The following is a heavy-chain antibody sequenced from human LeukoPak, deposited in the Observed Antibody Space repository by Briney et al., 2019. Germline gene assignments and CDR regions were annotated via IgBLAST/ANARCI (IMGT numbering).Heavy chain of an antibody. Sequence: GGSLRLSCVASGFTFSSYAMHWVRQAPGKGLEYVSAISSNGGSTYYANSVKGRFTISRDNSKNTLYLQMNSLRAEDTAVYYCAKDRRRFLGVGPLDYWGQGTLVTVSS. V-gene: IGHV3-64*01. CDR3: AKDRRRFLGVGPLDY. CDR2: ISSNGGST. J-gene: IGHJ4*02. CDR1: GFTFSSYA. D-gene: IGHD3-3*01.